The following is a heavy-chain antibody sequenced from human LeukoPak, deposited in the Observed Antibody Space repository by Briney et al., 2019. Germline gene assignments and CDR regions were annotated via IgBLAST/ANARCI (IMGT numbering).Heavy chain of an antibody. Sequence: SQTLSLTCVISGDSVSSNSAAAWNWIGQSPSRGLEWLGRTYYRSKWYYDYAAPVKSRIVIKSDASKNLFSLELNSVTPEDTAVYYCARGTRNTFDFWAQGTLVTVSS. CDR3: ARGTRNTFDF. J-gene: IGHJ4*02. CDR2: TYYRSKWYY. V-gene: IGHV6-1*01. CDR1: GDSVSSNSAAA. D-gene: IGHD1-1*01.